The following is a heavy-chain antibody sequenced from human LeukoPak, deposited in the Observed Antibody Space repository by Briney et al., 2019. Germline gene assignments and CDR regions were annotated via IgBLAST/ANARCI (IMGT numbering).Heavy chain of an antibody. CDR1: GGSISDYY. D-gene: IGHD5-18*01. J-gene: IGHJ4*02. CDR3: ARGSISRTYTYSFPY. V-gene: IGHV4-59*01. CDR2: IYYSGST. Sequence: SETLSLTCSVSGGSISDYYWSWIRQPPGKGLEWLGYIYYSGSTKYNPSLKGRITISVDTSKNQFSLKLTSVTAADTAFYYCARGSISRTYTYSFPYWGQGTLVTVSS.